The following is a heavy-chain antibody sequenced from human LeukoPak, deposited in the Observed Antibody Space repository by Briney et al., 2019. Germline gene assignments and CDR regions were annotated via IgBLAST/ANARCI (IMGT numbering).Heavy chain of an antibody. V-gene: IGHV3-30*02. J-gene: IGHJ4*02. CDR2: LRYDGSNK. CDR3: ASLCERGTSCTYYFDY. Sequence: GGSLRLSCAASGFTFSSYGMHWVRQAPGKGLEWVAFLRYDGSNKYYADSVKGRFTISRDNSKNTLYLQMNSLRAEDTAVYYCASLCERGTSCTYYFDYWGQGALVTVSS. D-gene: IGHD2-2*01. CDR1: GFTFSSYG.